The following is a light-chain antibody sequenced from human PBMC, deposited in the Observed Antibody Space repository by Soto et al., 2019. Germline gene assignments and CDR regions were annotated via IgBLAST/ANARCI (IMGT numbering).Light chain of an antibody. Sequence: QSVLTQPPSASGSPGQSVSISCTGSSSDVGGYNYVSWYQQHPGKAPKLMIYEVSKRPSGVTDRFSGSKSGNTASLTVSGLQAEDEADYYCVSYAGSNKKVFGGGTKLTVL. CDR3: VSYAGSNKKV. J-gene: IGLJ2*01. CDR1: SSDVGGYNY. CDR2: EVS. V-gene: IGLV2-8*01.